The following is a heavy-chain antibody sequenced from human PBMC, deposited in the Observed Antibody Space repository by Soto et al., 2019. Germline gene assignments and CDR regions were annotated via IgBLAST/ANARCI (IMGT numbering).Heavy chain of an antibody. D-gene: IGHD3-10*01. CDR3: ARGVLWFGEQGGGMDV. V-gene: IGHV1-3*05. Sequence: QVQLVQSGAEEKKPGASVKVSCKASGYTFTSYAMHWVRQAPGQRLEWMGWINAGNGNTKYSQKFQGRVTITRDTSASTAYMELSSLRSEDTAVYYCARGVLWFGEQGGGMDVWGQGTTVTVSS. CDR2: INAGNGNT. J-gene: IGHJ6*02. CDR1: GYTFTSYA.